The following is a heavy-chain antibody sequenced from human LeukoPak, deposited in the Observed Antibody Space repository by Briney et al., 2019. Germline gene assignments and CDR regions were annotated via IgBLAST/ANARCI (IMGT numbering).Heavy chain of an antibody. CDR3: ARVLLWFGELKNAFDI. D-gene: IGHD3-10*01. Sequence: SETLSLTCAVYGGSLSGYYWSWIRQPPGKGLEWIGEINHSGSTNYNPSLKSRVTISVDTSKNQFSLKLSSVTAADTAVYYCARVLLWFGELKNAFDIWGQGTMVTVSS. CDR2: INHSGST. J-gene: IGHJ3*02. V-gene: IGHV4-34*01. CDR1: GGSLSGYY.